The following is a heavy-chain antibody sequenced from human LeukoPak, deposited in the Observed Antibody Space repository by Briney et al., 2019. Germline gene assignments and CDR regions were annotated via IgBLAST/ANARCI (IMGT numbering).Heavy chain of an antibody. Sequence: ASVKVSCKASGYTFTGYYMHWVRQAPGQGLEWMGWINPNSGGTNYAQKFQGRVTMTRDTSISTAYMELSRLRSDDTAVYYCARDSDDYGVLDNWFDPWGQGTLVTVSS. D-gene: IGHD4-17*01. J-gene: IGHJ5*02. CDR1: GYTFTGYY. CDR3: ARDSDDYGVLDNWFDP. V-gene: IGHV1-2*02. CDR2: INPNSGGT.